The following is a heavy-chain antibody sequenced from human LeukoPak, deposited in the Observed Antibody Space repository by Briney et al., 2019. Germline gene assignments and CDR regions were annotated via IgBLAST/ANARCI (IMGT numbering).Heavy chain of an antibody. CDR2: IRYDGSNK. Sequence: GGSLRLSCAASGFTFSTYGMHWVRQAPGKGLEGVAFIRYDGSNKYYADSVKGRFTISRDNSKNTLYLQMNSLRAEDTAVYYCAKGPTYYYDSSGYETDYWGQGTLVTVSS. CDR1: GFTFSTYG. V-gene: IGHV3-30*02. CDR3: AKGPTYYYDSSGYETDY. J-gene: IGHJ4*02. D-gene: IGHD3-22*01.